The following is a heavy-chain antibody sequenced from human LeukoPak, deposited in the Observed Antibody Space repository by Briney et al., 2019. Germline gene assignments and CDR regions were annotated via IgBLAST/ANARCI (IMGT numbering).Heavy chain of an antibody. CDR2: IYYSGST. CDR1: GGSISSSSYY. CDR3: ARLPYRGRPLYYYDSSGYSDH. J-gene: IGHJ4*02. V-gene: IGHV4-39*07. D-gene: IGHD3-22*01. Sequence: SETLSLTCTVSGGSISSSSYYWGWIRQPPGKGLEWIGSIYYSGSTYYNPSLKSRVTISVDTSKNQFSLKLSSVTAADTAVYYCARLPYRGRPLYYYDSSGYSDHWGQGTLVTVSS.